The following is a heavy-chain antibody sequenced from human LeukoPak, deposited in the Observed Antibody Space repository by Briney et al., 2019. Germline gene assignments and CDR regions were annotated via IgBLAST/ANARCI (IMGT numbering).Heavy chain of an antibody. D-gene: IGHD2-15*01. V-gene: IGHV1-2*02. CDR3: AEAGSGKGPLDY. Sequence: ASVKVSCKASGYTFTGYYMHWVRQSPGQGLEWMGWINPNSGGTNYAQKFQGRVTMTRDTSISTAYMELSRLRSDDTAVYYCAEAGSGKGPLDYWGQGTLVTVSS. CDR1: GYTFTGYY. CDR2: INPNSGGT. J-gene: IGHJ4*02.